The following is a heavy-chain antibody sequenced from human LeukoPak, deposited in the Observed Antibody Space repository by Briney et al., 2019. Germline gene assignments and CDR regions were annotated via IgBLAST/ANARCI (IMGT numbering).Heavy chain of an antibody. V-gene: IGHV4-59*01. Sequence: PSETLSLTCTVSGGSISSYYWSWIRQPPGKGLEWIGYIYYSGSTNYNPSLKSRATISVDTSKNQFSLKLSSVTAADTAVYYCASFIAAAGTEYYYYGMDVWGKGTTVTVSS. CDR3: ASFIAAAGTEYYYYGMDV. CDR2: IYYSGST. J-gene: IGHJ6*04. CDR1: GGSISSYY. D-gene: IGHD6-13*01.